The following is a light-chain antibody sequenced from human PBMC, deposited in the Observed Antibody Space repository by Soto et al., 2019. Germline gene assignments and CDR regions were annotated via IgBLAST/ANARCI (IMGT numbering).Light chain of an antibody. CDR3: QQYGSSPQS. Sequence: EIVLTQSPVTLSLSPGERATLSCRASQSVTSNYLAWYQQRPGQAPRLLIYAASSRATGIPDRFSGSGSGTDFILTISRLEPEDFAVYSCQQYGSSPQSFGQGTRVDI. V-gene: IGKV3-20*01. CDR2: AAS. CDR1: QSVTSNY. J-gene: IGKJ1*01.